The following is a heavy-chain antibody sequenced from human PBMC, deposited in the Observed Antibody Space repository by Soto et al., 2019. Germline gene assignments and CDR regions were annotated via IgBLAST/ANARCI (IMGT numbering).Heavy chain of an antibody. CDR3: ARDRGDQLLLNNWFDP. Sequence: ASVKVSCTASGYTFTNYGISWVRQAPGQGLEWMGWISAYNGNTKYAQKLQGRVTMTTDTSSSTAYRGLRSLRSDDTAVYYCARDRGDQLLLNNWFDPWGQGTLGTVAS. CDR1: GYTFTNYG. D-gene: IGHD2-15*01. CDR2: ISAYNGNT. J-gene: IGHJ5*02. V-gene: IGHV1-18*01.